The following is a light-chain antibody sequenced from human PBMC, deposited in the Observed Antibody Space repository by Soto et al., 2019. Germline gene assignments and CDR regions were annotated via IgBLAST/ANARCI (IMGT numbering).Light chain of an antibody. CDR1: QSVRSRF. J-gene: IGKJ5*01. V-gene: IGKV3-20*01. Sequence: NVFASYPGPLSLSPGARATPPWRASQSVRSRFLAWYQQKPGQAPRLLLYGASSRASGVPVRFSGSGSGTDFTLTISRLEPEDFALYYCQQYGGSPITFGLGTRLEIK. CDR3: QQYGGSPIT. CDR2: GAS.